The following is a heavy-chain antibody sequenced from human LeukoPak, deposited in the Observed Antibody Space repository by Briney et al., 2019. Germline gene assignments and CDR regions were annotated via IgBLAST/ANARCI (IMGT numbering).Heavy chain of an antibody. CDR1: GYTFTGYY. D-gene: IGHD2-15*01. CDR2: INPNSGGT. V-gene: IGHV1-2*02. J-gene: IGHJ4*02. Sequence: GASVKVSCEASGYTFTGYYMHWVRQAPGQGLEWMGWINPNSGGTNYAQKFRGRVTMTRDTSISTAYMELSRLRSDDTAVYYCARSWRFCSGDSCYPIDYWGQGTLVTVSS. CDR3: ARSWRFCSGDSCYPIDY.